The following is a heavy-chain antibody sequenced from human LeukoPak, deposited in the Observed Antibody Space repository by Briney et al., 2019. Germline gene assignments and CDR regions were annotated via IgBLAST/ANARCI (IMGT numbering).Heavy chain of an antibody. Sequence: PSETLSLTCAVSDYSISSGYYWGWIRQPPGKGLESIGSIYHSGSTYYNPSLKSRVTISVDTSKNQFSLKLSSVTAADTAVYYCARHSTTSLRWYAYYFDYWGQGTLVTVSS. J-gene: IGHJ4*02. CDR1: DYSISSGYY. CDR3: ARHSTTSLRWYAYYFDY. V-gene: IGHV4-38-2*01. D-gene: IGHD4-23*01. CDR2: IYHSGST.